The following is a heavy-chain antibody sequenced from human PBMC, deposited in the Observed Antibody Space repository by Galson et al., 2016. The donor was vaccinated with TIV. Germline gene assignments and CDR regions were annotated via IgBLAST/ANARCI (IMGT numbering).Heavy chain of an antibody. Sequence: LSLTCTVSGGSISSYYWSWIRQPAGKGLEWIGRIYSSGSTKYNTSLKSRVTMSVDTSKNHISLNLKSVTAADTAVYYCARQRLAVACAPFGPWGQGTLVTVSS. CDR1: GGSISSYY. CDR3: ARQRLAVACAPFGP. CDR2: IYSSGST. V-gene: IGHV4-4*07. J-gene: IGHJ5*02. D-gene: IGHD6-19*01.